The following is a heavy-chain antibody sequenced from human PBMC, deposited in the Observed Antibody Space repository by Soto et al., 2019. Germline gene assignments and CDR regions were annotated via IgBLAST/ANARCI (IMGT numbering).Heavy chain of an antibody. Sequence: QVQLVQSGAEVKKPGASVKVSCKASGYTFTSYAMHWVRQAPGQRLEWMGWINSGNGNTKYPQKFQGRVTITRDTSASTAYMELSSLRSEDTAVYYCARDMGYCSSSSCYNPLFDYWGQGTLVTVSS. D-gene: IGHD2-2*02. CDR3: ARDMGYCSSSSCYNPLFDY. CDR2: INSGNGNT. J-gene: IGHJ4*02. V-gene: IGHV1-3*01. CDR1: GYTFTSYA.